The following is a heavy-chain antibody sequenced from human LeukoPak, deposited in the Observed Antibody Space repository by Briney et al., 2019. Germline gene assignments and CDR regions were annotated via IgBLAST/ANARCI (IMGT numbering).Heavy chain of an antibody. V-gene: IGHV3-30-3*01. CDR1: GFTFSSYA. Sequence: GGSLRLSCAASGFTFSSYAMHWVRQAPGKGLEWVAVISYDGSNKYYADSVKGRFTISRDNSKNTLYLQMNSLRAEDTAVYYCARDSYSSSWFFDYWGQGTLATVSS. CDR2: ISYDGSNK. D-gene: IGHD6-13*01. J-gene: IGHJ4*02. CDR3: ARDSYSSSWFFDY.